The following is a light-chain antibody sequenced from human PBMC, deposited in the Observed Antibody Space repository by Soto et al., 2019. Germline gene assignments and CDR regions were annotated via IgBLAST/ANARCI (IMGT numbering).Light chain of an antibody. CDR3: SSHTSTSTLKVV. V-gene: IGLV2-14*01. CDR2: EVT. J-gene: IGLJ2*01. CDR1: NSDVGGYDF. Sequence: QSALTQPASVSGSPGQSVTISCTGSNSDVGGYDFVSWYQHHPGKAPKLILYEVTKRPSGVSNRFSGSKSGNTASPTISGLQAEDDADYYYSSHTSTSTLKVVFGGGTKLTVL.